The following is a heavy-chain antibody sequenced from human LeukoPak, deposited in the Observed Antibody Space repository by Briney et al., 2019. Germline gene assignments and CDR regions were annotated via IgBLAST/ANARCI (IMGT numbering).Heavy chain of an antibody. CDR2: IDPSDSYT. CDR1: GYRFTSYW. Sequence: GESLKISCKGSGYRFTSYWISWVRQMPGKGMGWMGRIDPSDSYTNYSPSFQGHVTISADKSISTAYLQWSSLKASDTAMYYCARRGSSWSKPTDCWGQGTLVTVSS. V-gene: IGHV5-10-1*01. D-gene: IGHD6-13*01. CDR3: ARRGSSWSKPTDC. J-gene: IGHJ4*02.